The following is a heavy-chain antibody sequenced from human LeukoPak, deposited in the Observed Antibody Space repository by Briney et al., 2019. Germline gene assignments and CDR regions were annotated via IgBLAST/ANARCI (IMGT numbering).Heavy chain of an antibody. V-gene: IGHV3-23*01. CDR3: ASDYYDSSGYIDASDI. CDR2: ISGSGSTT. CDR1: GFTFSNYG. D-gene: IGHD3-22*01. J-gene: IGHJ3*02. Sequence: GGSLRLSCAASGFTFSNYGMSWVRQAPGKGLEWISAISGSGSTTYYADSVKGQFTISRDNSNNTLYLQLSSLRAEDTAVYYCASDYYDSSGYIDASDIWGQGTMVTVSS.